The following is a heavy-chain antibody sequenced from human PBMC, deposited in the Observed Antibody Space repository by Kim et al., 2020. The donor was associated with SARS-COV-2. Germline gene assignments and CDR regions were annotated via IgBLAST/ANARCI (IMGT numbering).Heavy chain of an antibody. Sequence: GGSLRLSCAASGFTFSSHWMHWVRQAPGKGLVWVSRINSDGSTISYADSVKGRLTISRDNAKNTLYLQMNSLRAEDTAVYYCARRQFTSGWYYFDYWGQGTLVTVSS. D-gene: IGHD6-19*01. CDR2: INSDGSTI. V-gene: IGHV3-74*01. CDR3: ARRQFTSGWYYFDY. J-gene: IGHJ4*02. CDR1: GFTFSSHW.